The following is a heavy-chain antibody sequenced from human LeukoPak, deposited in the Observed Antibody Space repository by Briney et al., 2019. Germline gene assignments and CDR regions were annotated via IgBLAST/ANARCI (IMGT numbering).Heavy chain of an antibody. CDR2: INAGNGNI. D-gene: IGHD2-2*02. J-gene: IGHJ5*02. CDR3: ARGRYCSSPNCYKPTIPRFDP. V-gene: IGHV1-3*01. Sequence: ASVKVSCKASGYTFTSYGISWVRQAPGQGLEWMGWINAGNGNIKHSQKFQGRVTITRDTSASTAYMELSSLKSEDTAVYYCARGRYCSSPNCYKPTIPRFDPWGQGTLVTVSS. CDR1: GYTFTSYG.